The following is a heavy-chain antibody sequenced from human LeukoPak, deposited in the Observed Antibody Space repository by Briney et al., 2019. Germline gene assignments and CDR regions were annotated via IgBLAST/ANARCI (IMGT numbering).Heavy chain of an antibody. CDR1: GGSFSGYY. Sequence: PSETLSLTCAVYGGSFSGYYWSWIRQPPGKGLEWIGYMQYSGSTNYNPSLKSRVTISGDTSKNQFSLRLTSVTAADTAIYYCAKDLGPAYFYLDVWGKGTTVTISS. D-gene: IGHD7-27*01. J-gene: IGHJ6*03. V-gene: IGHV4-34*11. CDR3: AKDLGPAYFYLDV. CDR2: MQYSGST.